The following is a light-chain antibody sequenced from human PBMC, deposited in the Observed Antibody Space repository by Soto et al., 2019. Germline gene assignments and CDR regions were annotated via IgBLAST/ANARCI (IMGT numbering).Light chain of an antibody. Sequence: QSALSQPASVSGAPGQSITISCTGTSDELGTYQFFSWYQQHPGKAPKLIIYEGSTRPSGVSHRFSGSRSGYTASLTISGLQAEDEADYYCGSYVGSKSFVFGGGTKLTVL. CDR1: SDELGTYQF. CDR2: EGS. CDR3: GSYVGSKSFV. V-gene: IGLV2-23*03. J-gene: IGLJ3*02.